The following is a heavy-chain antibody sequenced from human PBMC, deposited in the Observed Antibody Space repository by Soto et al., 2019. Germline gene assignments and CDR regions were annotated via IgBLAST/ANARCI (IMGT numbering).Heavy chain of an antibody. CDR3: TTDIVVVPAAMYPYNWFDP. V-gene: IGHV3-15*01. CDR1: GFTFSNAW. D-gene: IGHD2-2*01. J-gene: IGHJ5*02. CDR2: IKSKTDGGTT. Sequence: GGSLRLSCAASGFTFSNAWMSWVRQAPGKGLEWVGRIKSKTDGGTTDYAAPVKGRFTISRDDSKNTLYLQMNSLKTEDTAVYYCTTDIVVVPAAMYPYNWFDPWGQGTLVTVSS.